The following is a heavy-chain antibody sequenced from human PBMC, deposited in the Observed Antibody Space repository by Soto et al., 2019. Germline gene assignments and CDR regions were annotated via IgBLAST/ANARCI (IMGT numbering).Heavy chain of an antibody. V-gene: IGHV1-3*01. J-gene: IGHJ4*02. Sequence: ASVKVSCKASGYTFTGYAIHWVRQAPGQRLEWMGWINGDNGDTKYAQKFQGRVTITRDTSATTAYMELTSLGSEDTALYHCARGYCSSTSCQYYLDFWCQGTPVTVS. CDR2: INGDNGDT. D-gene: IGHD2-2*01. CDR1: GYTFTGYA. CDR3: ARGYCSSTSCQYYLDF.